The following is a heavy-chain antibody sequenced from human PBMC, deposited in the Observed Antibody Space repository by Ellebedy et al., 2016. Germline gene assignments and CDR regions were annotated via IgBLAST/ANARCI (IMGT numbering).Heavy chain of an antibody. CDR3: TTDRRIDILTGNSFQFDY. CDR2: VKSKAHGGTI. V-gene: IGHV3-15*01. D-gene: IGHD3-9*01. CDR1: GLTLSNAW. J-gene: IGHJ4*02. Sequence: GESLKISCAASGLTLSNAWMSWVRQAPGKGLEWVGRVKSKAHGGTIDYAASVKGRFTISRDDSENTLYLQMNSLKTEDTAVYYCTTDRRIDILTGNSFQFDYWGQGTLVTVSS.